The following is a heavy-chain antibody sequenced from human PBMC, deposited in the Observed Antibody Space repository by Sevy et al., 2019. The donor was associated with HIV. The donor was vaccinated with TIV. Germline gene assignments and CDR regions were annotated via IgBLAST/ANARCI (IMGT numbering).Heavy chain of an antibody. CDR2: IRQDGSEK. V-gene: IGHV3-7*01. CDR3: AKSYCGTGSSYGMDL. CDR1: GFTFRNFW. J-gene: IGHJ6*02. Sequence: GGSLRLSCAVSGFTFRNFWMSWVRQAPGKGLEWVANIRQDGSEKYYVDSVRGRFTISRDNAKNSLFLQLNSLRADDAALYYCAKSYCGTGSSYGMDLWGRGTTVTVSS. D-gene: IGHD3-10*01.